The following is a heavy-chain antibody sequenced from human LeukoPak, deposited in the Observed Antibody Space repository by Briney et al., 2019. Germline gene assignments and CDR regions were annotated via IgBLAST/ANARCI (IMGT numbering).Heavy chain of an antibody. J-gene: IGHJ4*02. Sequence: GGSLRLSCAASGFTVSSNYKSWVRQAPGKGLEWVGRIKTKTDGGTADYAAPVKGRFTISRDDSENTLYLQMNSLKTEDTAVYYCTTEWALAGNFYWGQGTLVTVSS. V-gene: IGHV3-15*01. CDR1: GFTVSSNY. CDR2: IKTKTDGGTA. D-gene: IGHD6-19*01. CDR3: TTEWALAGNFY.